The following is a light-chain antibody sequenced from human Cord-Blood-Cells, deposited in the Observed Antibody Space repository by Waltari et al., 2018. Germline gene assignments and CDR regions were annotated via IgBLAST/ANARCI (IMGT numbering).Light chain of an antibody. J-gene: IGLJ2*01. Sequence: PGQSITISCTGTSSDVGGYNYVSWYQQHPGKAPKLMIYDVSNRPSGVSNRFSGSKSGNPASLTISGHQAEDEADYYCSSYTSSSTLVFGGGTKLTVL. V-gene: IGLV2-14*04. CDR3: SSYTSSSTLV. CDR1: SSDVGGYNY. CDR2: DVS.